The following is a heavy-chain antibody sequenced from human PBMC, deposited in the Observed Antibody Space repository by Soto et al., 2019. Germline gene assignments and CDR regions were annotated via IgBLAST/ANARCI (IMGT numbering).Heavy chain of an antibody. D-gene: IGHD2-15*01. Sequence: EEQLVESGGGLVQPGGSLRLSCAASGFTFNIYWMHWVRQAPGKGLVWVSRINSDGSSTTYADSVKDRFTISRDNAKNTLYLQMNSLRVEDTAVYYCAKDGGRWGVVVVAATGPFDYWGQGTLVTVSS. V-gene: IGHV3-74*01. CDR1: GFTFNIYW. CDR3: AKDGGRWGVVVVAATGPFDY. J-gene: IGHJ4*02. CDR2: INSDGSST.